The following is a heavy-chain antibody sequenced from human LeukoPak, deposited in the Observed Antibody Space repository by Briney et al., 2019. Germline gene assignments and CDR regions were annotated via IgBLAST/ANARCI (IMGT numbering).Heavy chain of an antibody. CDR1: GFTVSNNY. CDR2: IYANNST. J-gene: IGHJ4*02. CDR3: AGVMVRGAWNY. V-gene: IGHV3-66*01. Sequence: GGSLRLLCAASGFTVSNNYMSWVRQAQGKGLEWVSVIYANNSTYYADSVKGRFTTSRDKSKNTLYHQMNSLRAEDTAVYYCAGVMVRGAWNYWGQGTLVTVSS. D-gene: IGHD3-10*01.